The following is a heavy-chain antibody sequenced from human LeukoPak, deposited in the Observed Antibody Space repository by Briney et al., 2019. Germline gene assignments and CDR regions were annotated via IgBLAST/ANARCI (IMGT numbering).Heavy chain of an antibody. J-gene: IGHJ5*02. CDR2: INPSGGST. D-gene: IGHD2-15*01. CDR1: GYSFTTYH. CDR3: ARGYCSGGSCYGNQNWFDP. Sequence: ASVKVSCKASGYSFTTYHMHWVRQAPGQGLEWMGIINPSGGSTNYAQNFQGRVTMTRDMSTSTVYMELSSLRSEDTAVYYCARGYCSGGSCYGNQNWFDPWGQGTLVTVSS. V-gene: IGHV1-46*01.